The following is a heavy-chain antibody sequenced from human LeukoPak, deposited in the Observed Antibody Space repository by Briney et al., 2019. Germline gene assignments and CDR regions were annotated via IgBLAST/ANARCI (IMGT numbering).Heavy chain of an antibody. CDR2: ISDSGGST. D-gene: IGHD2-21*02. Sequence: PGGSLRLSCVVPGFIFSNYAMTWVRQAPGKGLEWVSVISDSGGSTNYADSVKGRFIISRDNSRDTLYLQMNSLRAEDTAVYYCARRVRWVTGETSGYYFDYWGQGTLVTVSS. CDR3: ARRVRWVTGETSGYYFDY. CDR1: GFIFSNYA. J-gene: IGHJ4*02. V-gene: IGHV3-23*01.